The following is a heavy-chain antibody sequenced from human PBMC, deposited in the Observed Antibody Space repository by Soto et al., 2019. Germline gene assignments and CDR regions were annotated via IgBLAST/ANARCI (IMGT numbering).Heavy chain of an antibody. D-gene: IGHD4-17*01. V-gene: IGHV4-31*03. CDR3: ARVDGDYVLGGTDAFDI. CDR1: GGSISSGGYY. J-gene: IGHJ3*02. CDR2: IYYSGST. Sequence: QVQLQESGPGLVKPSQTLSLTCTVSGGSISSGGYYWSWIRQHPGKGLEWIGYIYYSGSTYYNPYLKSRVTISVDTSKNQFSLKLSSVTAADTAVYYCARVDGDYVLGGTDAFDIWGQGTMVTVSS.